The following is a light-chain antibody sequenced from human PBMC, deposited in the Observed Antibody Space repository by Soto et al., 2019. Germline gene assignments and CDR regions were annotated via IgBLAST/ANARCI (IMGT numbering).Light chain of an antibody. CDR3: QQYGSSGT. CDR2: GAS. J-gene: IGKJ1*01. V-gene: IGKV3-20*01. CDR1: QSVDSL. Sequence: EVVMTQSPGTLSVSPGGAATLSCRTSQSVDSLLAWYQQKPAQAPRLLIHGASNRATGIPDRFSGSGSGTDFTLTISRLEPEDFAVYYCQQYGSSGTFGQGTKVDIK.